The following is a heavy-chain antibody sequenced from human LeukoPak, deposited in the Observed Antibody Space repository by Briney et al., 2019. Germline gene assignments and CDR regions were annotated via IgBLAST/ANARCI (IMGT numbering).Heavy chain of an antibody. CDR3: ARAYRAHQTFHSYHYFDY. CDR2: INQSGST. D-gene: IGHD5-18*01. CDR1: GGSSSNYY. V-gene: IGHV4-34*01. J-gene: IGHJ4*02. Sequence: SETLSLTCAVDGGSSSNYYWNWIRQSPGKGLEWIGEINQSGSTKYNPSLKSRVTISGDTSKNQFSLRLNSVTAADTAVYFCARAYRAHQTFHSYHYFDYWGQGTLVTVSS.